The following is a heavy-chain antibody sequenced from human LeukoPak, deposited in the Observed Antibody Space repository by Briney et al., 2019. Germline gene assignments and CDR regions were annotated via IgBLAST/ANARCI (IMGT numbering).Heavy chain of an antibody. Sequence: PSETLSLTCAVYGGSFSGYYWSWIRQPPGKGLEWIGEINHSGSTNYNPSLKSRVTISVDTSKNQFSLKLSSVTAADTAVYYCARGRPPDYGGNSTQGVFDYWGQGTLVTVSS. CDR2: INHSGST. CDR1: GGSFSGYY. D-gene: IGHD4-17*01. J-gene: IGHJ4*02. V-gene: IGHV4-34*01. CDR3: ARGRPPDYGGNSTQGVFDY.